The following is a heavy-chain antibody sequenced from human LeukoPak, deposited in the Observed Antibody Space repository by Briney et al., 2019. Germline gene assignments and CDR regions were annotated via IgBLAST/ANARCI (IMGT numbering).Heavy chain of an antibody. D-gene: IGHD1-26*01. CDR3: ARRGTVGPFDY. CDR1: GGSISFSSYY. CDR2: IYYSGST. V-gene: IGHV4-39*07. Sequence: SETLSLTCTVSGGSISFSSYYWGWIRQPPGKGLEWIGSIYYSGSTYYNPSLKSRVTISVDTSKNQFSLKLTSVTAADTAVYYCARRGTVGPFDYWGQGTLVTVSS. J-gene: IGHJ4*02.